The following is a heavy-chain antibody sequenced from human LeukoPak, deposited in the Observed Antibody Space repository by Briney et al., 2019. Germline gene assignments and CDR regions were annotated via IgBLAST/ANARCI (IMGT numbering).Heavy chain of an antibody. V-gene: IGHV1-69*05. CDR3: ARVVGATLFDY. Sequence: GASVKVSCKASGGTFSSYAISWVRQAPGQGLEWMGGIIPIFGTANYAQKFQGRVTMTRDTSISTAYMELSRLRSDDTAVYYCARVVGATLFDYWGQGTLVTVSS. CDR1: GGTFSSYA. CDR2: IIPIFGTA. J-gene: IGHJ4*02. D-gene: IGHD1-26*01.